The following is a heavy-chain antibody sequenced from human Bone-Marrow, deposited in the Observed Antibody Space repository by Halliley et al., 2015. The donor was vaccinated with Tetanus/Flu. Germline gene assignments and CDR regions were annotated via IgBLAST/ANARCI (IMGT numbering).Heavy chain of an antibody. D-gene: IGHD5-18*01. J-gene: IGHJ4*02. CDR2: SNYGATT. V-gene: IGHV3-23*01. CDR3: AKVVRGYTSGYEGRFDC. Sequence: SNYGATTYYADSVQGRFTISRDNSKNTVILQMSSLRAEDPAVYYCAKVVRGYTSGYEGRFDCWGQGILVTVSS.